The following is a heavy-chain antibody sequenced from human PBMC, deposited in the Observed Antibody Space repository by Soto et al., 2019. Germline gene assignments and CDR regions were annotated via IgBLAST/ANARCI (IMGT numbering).Heavy chain of an antibody. CDR2: ISGGGDRT. CDR3: AKQAVVVAATPWFDP. V-gene: IGHV3-23*01. J-gene: IGHJ5*02. D-gene: IGHD2-15*01. Sequence: GVSMRVSCAASGLTLSTCAMNLVSQDPGKGLEWVSSISGGGDRTYYGDSMKGRFTISRDNSKNTLYLQINSLRADDTAVYYCAKQAVVVAATPWFDPSGQGTLVTVSS. CDR1: GLTLSTCA.